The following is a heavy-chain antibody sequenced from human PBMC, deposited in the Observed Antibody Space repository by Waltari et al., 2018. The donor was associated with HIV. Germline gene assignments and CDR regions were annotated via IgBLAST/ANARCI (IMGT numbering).Heavy chain of an antibody. D-gene: IGHD3-22*01. CDR3: TTDLPYYYDSSGYSKGAFDI. CDR1: GFTFSNAW. CDR2: IKSKTDGGTT. V-gene: IGHV3-15*01. Sequence: EVQLVESGGGLVKPGGSLSLSCAASGFTFSNAWMRWVPQPPGKGLEWVGRIKSKTDGGTTDYAAPVKGRFTISRDDSKNTLYLQMNSLKTEDTAVYYCTTDLPYYYDSSGYSKGAFDIWGQGTMVTVSS. J-gene: IGHJ3*02.